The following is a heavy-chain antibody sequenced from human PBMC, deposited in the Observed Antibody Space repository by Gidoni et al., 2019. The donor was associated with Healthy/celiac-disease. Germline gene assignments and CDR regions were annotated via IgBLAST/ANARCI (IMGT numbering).Heavy chain of an antibody. CDR3: ARQEFSLVSPFDY. CDR2: IYPGDSDT. Sequence: PGKGLEWMGLIYPGDSDTRYSPSFQGQVTISADKSISTAYLQWSSLKASDTAMYYCARQEFSLVSPFDYWGQGTLVTVSS. J-gene: IGHJ4*02. D-gene: IGHD3-16*01. V-gene: IGHV5-51*01.